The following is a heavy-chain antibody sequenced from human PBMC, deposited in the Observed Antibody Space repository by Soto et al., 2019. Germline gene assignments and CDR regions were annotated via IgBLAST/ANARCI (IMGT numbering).Heavy chain of an antibody. CDR1: RFTFGSYA. V-gene: IGHV3-30*04. J-gene: IGHJ4*02. CDR2: ISYDGRNK. D-gene: IGHD3-22*01. Sequence: GGSLRRSCAAARFTFGSYAMHWVRQAPGKGLEGVAVISYDGRNKYYAESVKGLFTITRDNSKNTLYLQMNSLRAEDTAVYYCARDPASSGYHVFDYWGQGTLVTVSS. CDR3: ARDPASSGYHVFDY.